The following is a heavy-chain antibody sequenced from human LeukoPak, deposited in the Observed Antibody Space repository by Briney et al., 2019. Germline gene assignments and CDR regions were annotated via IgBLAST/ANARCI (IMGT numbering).Heavy chain of an antibody. Sequence: PSETLSLTCTVSGGSIISSNSYWGWIRQPPGKGLEWIGSIYYSGSTYYNPSLKSRVTISVDTSKNQFSLKLSSVTAADTAVYYCARHWSPGLVQVPWFDPWGQGTLVTVSS. CDR3: ARHWSPGLVQVPWFDP. CDR2: IYYSGST. J-gene: IGHJ5*02. V-gene: IGHV4-39*01. CDR1: GGSIISSNSY. D-gene: IGHD6-19*01.